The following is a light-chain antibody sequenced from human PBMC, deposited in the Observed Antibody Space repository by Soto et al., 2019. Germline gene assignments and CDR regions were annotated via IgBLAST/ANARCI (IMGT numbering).Light chain of an antibody. CDR2: EVS. J-gene: IGLJ7*01. Sequence: QSVLTQPASVSGSPGQSITISCTGTSSDVGSYNLVSWYQHHPDKAPKLIIYEVSARPSGVSNRFSGSKSGNTASLTISGLQAEDESDYYCCSYAGSYSFWAFGGGTQLTVL. CDR3: CSYAGSYSFWA. CDR1: SSDVGSYNL. V-gene: IGLV2-23*02.